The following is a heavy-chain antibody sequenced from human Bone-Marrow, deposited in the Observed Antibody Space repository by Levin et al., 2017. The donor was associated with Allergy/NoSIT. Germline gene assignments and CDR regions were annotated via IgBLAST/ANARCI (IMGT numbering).Heavy chain of an antibody. V-gene: IGHV3-23*01. CDR2: VSGNRDTT. CDR1: GFIFNIYA. Sequence: QPGGSLRLSCSASGFIFNIYAMNWVRQAPGKGLEWVSTVSGNRDTTFYTDSVRGRFTISRDNSKNTLFLQMNSLRDDDTAVYYCARTYCSGGSCYPHHAFDVWGQGTLVSVSS. D-gene: IGHD2-15*01. CDR3: ARTYCSGGSCYPHHAFDV. J-gene: IGHJ3*01.